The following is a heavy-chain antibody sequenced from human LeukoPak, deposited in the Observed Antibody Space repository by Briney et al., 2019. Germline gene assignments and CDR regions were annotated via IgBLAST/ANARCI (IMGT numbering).Heavy chain of an antibody. J-gene: IGHJ1*01. CDR3: AKDAPGGSYGAEYFQH. Sequence: GGSLRLSCAASGFTFDDYTMHWVRHAPGKGLEWVSLISWDGGSTYYADSVKGRFTISRENSKDSLYLQMNSLRTEDTALYYCAKDAPGGSYGAEYFQHWGQGTLVTVSS. V-gene: IGHV3-43*01. D-gene: IGHD1-26*01. CDR1: GFTFDDYT. CDR2: ISWDGGST.